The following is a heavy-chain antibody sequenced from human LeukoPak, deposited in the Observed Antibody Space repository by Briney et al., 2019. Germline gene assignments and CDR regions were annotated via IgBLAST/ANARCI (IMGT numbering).Heavy chain of an antibody. CDR2: IIPIFGTA. D-gene: IGHD2-15*01. Sequence: SVKVSCKASGGTFSSYAISWVRQAPGQGLEWMGRIIPIFGTANYAQKFQGRVTITTDESTSTAYMELSSLRSEDTAVYYCARSSLRGHAFDIWGQGTMVTVSS. CDR3: ARSSLRGHAFDI. V-gene: IGHV1-69*05. J-gene: IGHJ3*02. CDR1: GGTFSSYA.